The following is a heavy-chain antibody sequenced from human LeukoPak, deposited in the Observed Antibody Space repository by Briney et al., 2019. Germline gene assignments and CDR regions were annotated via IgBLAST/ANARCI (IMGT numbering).Heavy chain of an antibody. D-gene: IGHD5-18*01. J-gene: IGHJ4*02. CDR3: ARGGKRGYSYGPYFDY. V-gene: IGHV1-69*13. CDR1: GGTFSSYA. CDR2: IIPIFGTV. Sequence: VASVNVSCKASGGTFSSYAISWVRQAPGQGLEWMGGIIPIFGTVNYAQKFQGRVTITADESTSTAYMELSSLRSEDTAVYYCARGGKRGYSYGPYFDYWGQGTLVTVSS.